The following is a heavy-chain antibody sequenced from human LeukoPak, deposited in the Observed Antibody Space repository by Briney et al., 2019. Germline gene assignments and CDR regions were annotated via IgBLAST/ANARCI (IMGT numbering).Heavy chain of an antibody. J-gene: IGHJ4*02. CDR2: ILPIFGTA. CDR1: GGTFSSYA. CDR3: ARALGYCSGGSFYSGFDY. D-gene: IGHD2-15*01. V-gene: IGHV1-69*05. Sequence: ASVKVSCKASGGTFSSYAISWVRQAPGQGLKWMGGILPIFGTANYAQKFQGRVTITTDESTSTAYMEISSLRSEDTAVYYCARALGYCSGGSFYSGFDYWGQGTLVTVSS.